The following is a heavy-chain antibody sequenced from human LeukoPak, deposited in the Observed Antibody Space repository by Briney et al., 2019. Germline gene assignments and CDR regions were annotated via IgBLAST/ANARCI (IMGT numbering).Heavy chain of an antibody. CDR2: IKQDGSEK. Sequence: PGGSLRLSCAASGFTFSSYWMSWVRQAPGKGLEWVANIKQDGSEKYYVDSVKGRFTISRDNAKNSLYLQMNSLRAEDTAVYYCARETYCTSTNCPIGDYFDYWGQGTLVTVSS. CDR3: ARETYCTSTNCPIGDYFDY. D-gene: IGHD2-2*01. J-gene: IGHJ4*02. V-gene: IGHV3-7*01. CDR1: GFTFSSYW.